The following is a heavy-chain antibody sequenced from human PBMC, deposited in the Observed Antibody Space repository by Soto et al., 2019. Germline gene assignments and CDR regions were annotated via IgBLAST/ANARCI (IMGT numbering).Heavy chain of an antibody. CDR3: AKERNYASGTTLSLDY. Sequence: GGSLRLSCAASGFTFSSYGMHLVRQAQGKGLEWVAVISYDGIYKYYADSVKGRFTISRDNSKNTLYLQMNSLRIEDTAIYYCAKERNYASGTTLSLDYWGQGALVTVSS. CDR2: ISYDGIYK. V-gene: IGHV3-30*18. D-gene: IGHD3-10*01. J-gene: IGHJ4*02. CDR1: GFTFSSYG.